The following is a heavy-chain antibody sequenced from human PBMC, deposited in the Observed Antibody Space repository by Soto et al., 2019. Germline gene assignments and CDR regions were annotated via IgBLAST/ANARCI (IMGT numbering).Heavy chain of an antibody. J-gene: IGHJ4*02. CDR3: SVDLRFADPHDY. CDR1: GFTFSDYY. V-gene: IGHV3-11*01. D-gene: IGHD3-10*01. Sequence: GSRRLSCAASGFTFSDYYMSWIRQAPGKGMEWVSYISSSGSTIYYADSVKGRFTISRDNAKNSLYLQMNSLRAEDTAVYYCSVDLRFADPHDYSGQGPLLTVSS. CDR2: ISSSGSTI.